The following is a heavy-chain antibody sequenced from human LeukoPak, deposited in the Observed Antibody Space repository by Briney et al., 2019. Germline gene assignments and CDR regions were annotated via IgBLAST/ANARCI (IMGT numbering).Heavy chain of an antibody. CDR1: GFTFSSYA. CDR2: IQQDGSEK. CDR3: ARDTRPVEMATVDY. Sequence: GGSLRLSCAASGFTFSSYAMSWVRQAPGRGLEWVSSIQQDGSEKYYVDSVKGRFTISRDNAKSSLYLQVNSLRAEDTAMYYCARDTRPVEMATVDYWGPGTLVTVSS. J-gene: IGHJ4*02. V-gene: IGHV3-7*01. D-gene: IGHD5-24*01.